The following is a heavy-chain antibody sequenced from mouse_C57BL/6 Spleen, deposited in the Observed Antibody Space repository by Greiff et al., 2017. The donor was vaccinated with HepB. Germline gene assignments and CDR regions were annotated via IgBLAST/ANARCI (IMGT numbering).Heavy chain of an antibody. CDR2: IHPNSGST. CDR1: GYTFTSYW. V-gene: IGHV1-64*01. J-gene: IGHJ3*01. CDR3: ARSGDPWFAY. D-gene: IGHD4-1*01. Sequence: QVQLQQSGAELVKPGASVKLSCKASGYTFTSYWMHWVKQRPGQGLEWIGMIHPNSGSTYYNEKFKSKATLTVDKSYSTAYMQLSSLTSEDSADYYCARSGDPWFAYWGQGTLVTVSS.